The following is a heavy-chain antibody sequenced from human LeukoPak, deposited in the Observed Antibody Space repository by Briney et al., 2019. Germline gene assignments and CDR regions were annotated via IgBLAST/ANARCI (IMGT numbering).Heavy chain of an antibody. CDR1: GITFINAW. J-gene: IGHJ4*02. D-gene: IGHD5-18*01. V-gene: IGHV3-15*01. CDR3: TPPVDTAMVAY. Sequence: GGSLRLSCAASGITFINAWMTWVRQTPGKGLEWLGRIKSKADGGTTEYAAPVTGRFTISRDDSKNTLYLQMNSLKTEDTAVYYCTPPVDTAMVAYWGQGTLVTVSS. CDR2: IKSKADGGTT.